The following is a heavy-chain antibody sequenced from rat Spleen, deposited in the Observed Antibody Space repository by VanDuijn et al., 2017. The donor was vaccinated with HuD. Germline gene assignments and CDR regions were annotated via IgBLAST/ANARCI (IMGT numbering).Heavy chain of an antibody. D-gene: IGHD1-11*01. CDR2: ISYSGST. J-gene: IGHJ2*01. Sequence: EVQLQESGPGLVKPSQSLSLTCSVTGYSITSNYWGWIRKFPGNKMEWMGYISYSGSTSYNPSLKSRISITRDTSKHQLFLQLNSATTEDTATYYCARPANYGGGYYFDYWGQGVMVTVSS. CDR1: GYSITSNY. V-gene: IGHV3-1*01. CDR3: ARPANYGGGYYFDY.